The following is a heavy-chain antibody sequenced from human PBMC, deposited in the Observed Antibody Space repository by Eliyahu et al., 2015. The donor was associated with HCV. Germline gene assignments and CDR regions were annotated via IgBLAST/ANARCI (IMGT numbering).Heavy chain of an antibody. CDR1: GGSLSGYY. CDR2: INHSGSP. D-gene: IGHD4-23*01. Sequence: QFQLQQWXAGLLKPSETLSLTCAVYGGSLSGYYWSWIRQPPGKGLEWIGEINHSGSPNYNPSLKSRVTISADRSKNQFSLKLSSVTAADTAVYYCARDYGGWGQGTLVTVSS. V-gene: IGHV4-34*01. CDR3: ARDYGG. J-gene: IGHJ4*02.